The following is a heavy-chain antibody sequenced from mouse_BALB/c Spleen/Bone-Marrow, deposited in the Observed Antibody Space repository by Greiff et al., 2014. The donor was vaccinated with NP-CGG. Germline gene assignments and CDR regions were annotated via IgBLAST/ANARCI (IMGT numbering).Heavy chain of an antibody. V-gene: IGHV1-67*01. J-gene: IGHJ4*01. CDR1: GYTFTDYA. Sequence: QVQLKESGPELVRPGVSVKISCKGSGYTFTDYAMHWVKQSHAKSLEWIGVISTYSGNTNYNQKFKGKATMTVDKSSSTAYMELARLTSEYYAIYYCARYGYGSSYYAMDYWGQGTSVTVSS. CDR2: ISTYSGNT. D-gene: IGHD1-1*01. CDR3: ARYGYGSSYYAMDY.